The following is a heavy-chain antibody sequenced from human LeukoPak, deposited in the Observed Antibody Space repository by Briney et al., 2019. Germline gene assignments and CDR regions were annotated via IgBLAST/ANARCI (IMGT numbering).Heavy chain of an antibody. CDR1: GGSISSYY. Sequence: SETLSLTCTVSGGSISSYYWSWIRQPPGKGLEWIGYIYYSGSTNYKPSLKSRVTISVDTSKNQFSLRLSSVTAADTAVYYCAAGVVRIFDYGGQGTLVTVSS. CDR3: AAGVVRIFDY. J-gene: IGHJ4*02. D-gene: IGHD3-10*01. CDR2: IYYSGST. V-gene: IGHV4-59*08.